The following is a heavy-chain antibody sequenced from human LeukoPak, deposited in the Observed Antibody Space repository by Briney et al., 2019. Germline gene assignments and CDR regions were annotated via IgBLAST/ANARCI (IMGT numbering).Heavy chain of an antibody. D-gene: IGHD1-26*01. Sequence: ASVKVSCKASGYTFTSYGISWVRQAPGQGLEWMGWISAYNGNTNYAQKLQGRVTMTIDASTSTAYMELSSLRSEDTAVYYCAREAFLVGAKYFDYWGQGTLVTVSS. CDR2: ISAYNGNT. CDR1: GYTFTSYG. CDR3: AREAFLVGAKYFDY. J-gene: IGHJ4*02. V-gene: IGHV1-18*01.